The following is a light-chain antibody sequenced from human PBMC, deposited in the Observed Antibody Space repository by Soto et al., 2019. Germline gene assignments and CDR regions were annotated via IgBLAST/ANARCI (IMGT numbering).Light chain of an antibody. V-gene: IGLV2-11*01. Sequence: QSVVTQPRSVSRSPGQSVTISCTGTSSDVGGYNYVSWYQQHPGKAPKLMIYDVSNRPSGVSNRFSGSKSVDTASLTISGLQTEDEANYYCCSFTSSSTPGYVFGTGTKVTVL. CDR3: CSFTSSSTPGYV. J-gene: IGLJ1*01. CDR1: SSDVGGYNY. CDR2: DVS.